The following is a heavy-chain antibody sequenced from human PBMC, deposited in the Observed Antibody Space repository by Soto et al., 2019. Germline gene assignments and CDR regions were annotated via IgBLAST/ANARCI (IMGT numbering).Heavy chain of an antibody. V-gene: IGHV4-4*02. J-gene: IGHJ6*02. CDR1: RASIRTSYW. D-gene: IGHD4-17*01. CDR3: ARDFKGDYVSGIDV. Sequence: QVQLQESGPGLLKPSGTLSLTCAVSRASIRTSYWWSWVRQPPGKGLEWIGEIYHSGSTNYNPSLKSRVTISVDKSKNQFSLKLSSVTAADTAVYYCARDFKGDYVSGIDVWGQGTTVTVSS. CDR2: IYHSGST.